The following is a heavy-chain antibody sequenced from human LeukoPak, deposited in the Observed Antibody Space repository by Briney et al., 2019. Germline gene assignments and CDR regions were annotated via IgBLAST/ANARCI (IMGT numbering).Heavy chain of an antibody. CDR1: GFTFSSYW. CDR3: VRDVWGDRDSFFDS. Sequence: TGGSLRLSRAAAGFTFSSYWMHWVRQVPGKGLQWVARIDSDGRSRTSPSYAESVKGRFTISRDNAQNTLYLQMNSLGAEDTAVYYCVRDVWGDRDSFFDSWGQGTPVTVSS. CDR2: IDSDGRSRTSP. D-gene: IGHD2-21*01. J-gene: IGHJ4*02. V-gene: IGHV3-74*01.